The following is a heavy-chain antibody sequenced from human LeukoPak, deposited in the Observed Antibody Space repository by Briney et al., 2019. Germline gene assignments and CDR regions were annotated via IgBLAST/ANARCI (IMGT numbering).Heavy chain of an antibody. V-gene: IGHV1-69*13. D-gene: IGHD3-9*01. CDR1: GGTFSSYA. J-gene: IGHJ5*02. CDR3: ARGGNVLRYFDWLLSEGLNWFDP. Sequence: EASVKVSCKASGGTFSSYAISWVRQAPGQGLEWMGGIIPIFGTANYAQKFQGRVTITADESTSTAYMELSSLRSEDTAVYYCARGGNVLRYFDWLLSEGLNWFDPWGQGTLVTVSS. CDR2: IIPIFGTA.